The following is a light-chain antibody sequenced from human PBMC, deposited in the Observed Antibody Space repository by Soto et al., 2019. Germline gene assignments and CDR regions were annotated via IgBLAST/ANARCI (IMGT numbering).Light chain of an antibody. CDR2: GAS. CDR3: QQYGSSPVT. Sequence: EIVLTQSPGTLSLSPGERATLSCRASPSVSTSLAWYQQKPGQAPRLLIFGASARATDIPDRFSGSGSGTDFTLTISRLEPEDFAVYYCQQYGSSPVTFGQGTKVEIK. V-gene: IGKV3-20*01. CDR1: PSVSTS. J-gene: IGKJ1*01.